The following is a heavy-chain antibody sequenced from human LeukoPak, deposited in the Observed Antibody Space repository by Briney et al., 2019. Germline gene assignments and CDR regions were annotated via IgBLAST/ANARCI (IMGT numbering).Heavy chain of an antibody. Sequence: GGSLRLSCAASGFTFSSYGMHWVRQAPGKGLEWVAVISYDGSNKYYADSVRGRFTISRDNPKNTLYLQMNSLRADDTAVYYCAKAVGYYDSSGYFDYWGQGTLVTVSS. CDR3: AKAVGYYDSSGYFDY. J-gene: IGHJ4*02. CDR2: ISYDGSNK. V-gene: IGHV3-30*18. CDR1: GFTFSSYG. D-gene: IGHD3-22*01.